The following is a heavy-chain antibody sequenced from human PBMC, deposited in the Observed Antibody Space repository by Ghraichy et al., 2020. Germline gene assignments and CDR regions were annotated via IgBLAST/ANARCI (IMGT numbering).Heavy chain of an antibody. Sequence: GGSLRLSCAASGFTFGSHSMHWVRQAPGKGLEWVAVISYDGNIKRYGDAVKGRFTISRDNSRDTLYLQMNSLRPEDTALYYCVTELELRIYFDYWGPGTLVTVSS. CDR2: ISYDGNIK. J-gene: IGHJ4*02. CDR1: GFTFGSHS. D-gene: IGHD1-7*01. V-gene: IGHV3-30*04. CDR3: VTELELRIYFDY.